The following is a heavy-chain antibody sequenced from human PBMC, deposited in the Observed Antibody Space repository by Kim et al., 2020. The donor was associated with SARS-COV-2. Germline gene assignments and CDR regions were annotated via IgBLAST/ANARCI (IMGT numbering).Heavy chain of an antibody. J-gene: IGHJ6*02. CDR1: GGSFSGYY. CDR3: ARLKGVRSWYGYYYGMDV. D-gene: IGHD6-13*01. Sequence: SETLSLTCAVYGGSFSGYYWSWIRQPPGKGLEWIGEINHSGSTNYNPSLKSRVTISVDTSKNQFTLKLSSVTAADTAVYYCARLKGVRSWYGYYYGMDVWGQGTTVTVSS. V-gene: IGHV4-34*01. CDR2: INHSGST.